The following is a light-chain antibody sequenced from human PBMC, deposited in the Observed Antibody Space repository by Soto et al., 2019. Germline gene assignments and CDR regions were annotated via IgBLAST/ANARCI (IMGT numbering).Light chain of an antibody. Sequence: EIVLTQSPATLSVSPGERATLSCRASQSVSSYLAWYQQKPGQAPRLLIYGASSRATGIPDRFSGSGSGTDFTLNISRLEPEDFAVYYCQQYGSSPITFGQGTRLEIK. V-gene: IGKV3-20*01. J-gene: IGKJ5*01. CDR2: GAS. CDR1: QSVSSY. CDR3: QQYGSSPIT.